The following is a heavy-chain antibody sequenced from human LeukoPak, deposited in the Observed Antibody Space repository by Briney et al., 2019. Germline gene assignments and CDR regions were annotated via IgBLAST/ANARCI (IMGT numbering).Heavy chain of an antibody. Sequence: SETLSLTCTVSGGSISSGGYYWSWIRQPPGKGLEWIGYIYHSGSTYYNPSLKSRVTISVDRSKNQFSLKLSSVTAADTAVYYCARDSGSYFDYWGQGTLVTVSS. CDR1: GGSISSGGYY. V-gene: IGHV4-30-2*01. CDR2: IYHSGST. J-gene: IGHJ4*02. CDR3: ARDSGSYFDY. D-gene: IGHD2-15*01.